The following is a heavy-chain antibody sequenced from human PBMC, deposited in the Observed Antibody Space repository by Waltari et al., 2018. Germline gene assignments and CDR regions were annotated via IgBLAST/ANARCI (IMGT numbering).Heavy chain of an antibody. CDR3: ARGGIAAAGLMDY. D-gene: IGHD6-13*01. CDR1: GGSNSSYY. V-gene: IGHV4-4*07. Sequence: QVQLQESGPGLVKPSETLSLTCTVSGGSNSSYYWSWIRQPAGKGLEWIGRIYTSGSTSYTPSLKSRVTMSVDTSKNQFSLKLSSVTAADTAVYYCARGGIAAAGLMDYWGQGTLVTVSS. CDR2: IYTSGST. J-gene: IGHJ4*02.